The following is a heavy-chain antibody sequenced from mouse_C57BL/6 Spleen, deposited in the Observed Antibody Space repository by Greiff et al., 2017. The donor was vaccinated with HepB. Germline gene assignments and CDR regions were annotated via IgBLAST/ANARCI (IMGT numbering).Heavy chain of an antibody. V-gene: IGHV1-22*01. J-gene: IGHJ4*01. CDR2: INPNNGGT. Sequence: EVQLQQSGPELVKPGASVKMSCKASGYTFTDYNMHWVKQSHGKSLEWIGYINPNNGGTSYNQKFKGKATLTVNKSSSTAYMELRSLTSEDSAVYYCARRTTVVANAMDYWGQGTSVTVSS. CDR3: ARRTTVVANAMDY. CDR1: GYTFTDYN. D-gene: IGHD1-1*01.